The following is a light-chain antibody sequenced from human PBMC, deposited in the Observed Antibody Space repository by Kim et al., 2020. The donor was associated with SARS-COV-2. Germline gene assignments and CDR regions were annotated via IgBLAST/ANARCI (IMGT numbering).Light chain of an antibody. J-gene: IGLJ2*01. V-gene: IGLV3-19*01. CDR2: YKN. Sequence: ALGQTVRITCQGDSLRTYYASWYQQKPGQAPVLVIYYKNNRPSGIPDRFSGSSSGTTASLTITGAQAEDEADYYCNSRDSSGNHLLFGGGTKVTVL. CDR3: NSRDSSGNHLL. CDR1: SLRTYY.